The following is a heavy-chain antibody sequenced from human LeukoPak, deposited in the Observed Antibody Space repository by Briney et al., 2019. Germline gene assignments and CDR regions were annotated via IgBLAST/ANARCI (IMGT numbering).Heavy chain of an antibody. CDR2: ISYGGSNK. V-gene: IGHV3-30*18. Sequence: TGGSLRLSCAASGFTFSSYGMHWVRQAPGKGLEWVAVISYGGSNKYYADSVKGRFTISRDNSKNTLYLQMNSLRAEDTAVYYCAKEGGSGTYYSYFHYWGQGTLVTVSS. D-gene: IGHD3-10*01. J-gene: IGHJ4*02. CDR1: GFTFSSYG. CDR3: AKEGGSGTYYSYFHY.